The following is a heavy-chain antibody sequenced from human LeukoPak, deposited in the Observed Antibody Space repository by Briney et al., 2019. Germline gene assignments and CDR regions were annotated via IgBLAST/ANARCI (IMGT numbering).Heavy chain of an antibody. V-gene: IGHV4-31*03. D-gene: IGHD2-15*01. CDR3: ARKSELLNWFDP. J-gene: IGHJ5*02. Sequence: PSQTLSLTCTVSGGSISSGGYYWSWIRQHPGKGLEWIGYVYYSGSTYYNPSLKSRVTISVDTSKNQFSLKLSSVTAADTAVYYCARKSELLNWFDPWGQGTLVTVSS. CDR1: GGSISSGGYY. CDR2: VYYSGST.